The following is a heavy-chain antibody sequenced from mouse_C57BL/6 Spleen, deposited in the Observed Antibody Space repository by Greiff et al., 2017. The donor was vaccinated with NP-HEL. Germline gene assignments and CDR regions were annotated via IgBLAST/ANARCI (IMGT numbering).Heavy chain of an antibody. Sequence: QVQLQQPGAELVKPGASVKLSCKASGYTFTSYWMHWVKQRPGQGLEWIGMIHPNSGSTNYNEKFKSKATLTVDKSSSTAYMQLSSLTSEDSAVYYCATNYDYYGFFAYWGQGTLVTVSA. D-gene: IGHD2-4*01. CDR1: GYTFTSYW. CDR3: ATNYDYYGFFAY. V-gene: IGHV1-64*01. CDR2: IHPNSGST. J-gene: IGHJ3*01.